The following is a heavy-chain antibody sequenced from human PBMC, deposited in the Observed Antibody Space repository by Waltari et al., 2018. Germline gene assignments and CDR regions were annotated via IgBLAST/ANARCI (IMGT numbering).Heavy chain of an antibody. D-gene: IGHD2-21*02. Sequence: QVQVVESGGGVVQPGRSLRLSCVASGFTFRTYGMHWVRQAPGKGLEWVALISYAGTSTYDGDSVKGRFTISRDNSKNTLYLQMDSLRADDTAVYYCVKDWGHLVVVTAITPHIWGQGTLVTVSS. J-gene: IGHJ3*01. CDR3: VKDWGHLVVVTAITPHI. CDR2: ISYAGTST. CDR1: GFTFRTYG. V-gene: IGHV3-30*18.